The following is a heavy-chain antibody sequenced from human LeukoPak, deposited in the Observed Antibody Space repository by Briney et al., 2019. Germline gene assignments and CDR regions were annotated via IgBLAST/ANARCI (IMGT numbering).Heavy chain of an antibody. J-gene: IGHJ6*03. V-gene: IGHV2-5*02. CDR1: GFSLSTSGVG. Sequence: ESGPTLVKPTQTLTLTCTFSGFSLSTSGVGGGCIHHPPGKALEWLGLVYWDDDKRYSPSLKSRLTITKDTSKNQVVLTMTNMDPVDTATFYCARIPAHYYMDVWGKGTTVTVSS. D-gene: IGHD2-2*01. CDR3: ARIPAHYYMDV. CDR2: VYWDDDK.